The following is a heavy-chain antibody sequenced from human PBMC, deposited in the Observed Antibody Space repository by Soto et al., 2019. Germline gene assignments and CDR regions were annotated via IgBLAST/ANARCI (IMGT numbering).Heavy chain of an antibody. CDR3: ARDSTVVTASFDY. CDR1: GFTFRSYG. D-gene: IGHD4-17*01. J-gene: IGHJ4*02. V-gene: IGHV3-33*01. Sequence: QVQRVESGGGVVQPGRSLRLSCAASGFTFRSYGMHWVRQAPGKGLEWVAVIWYDGSNKYYADSVKGRFTISRDNSKNTLYLQMNSLRAEDTAVYYCARDSTVVTASFDYWGQGTLVTVSS. CDR2: IWYDGSNK.